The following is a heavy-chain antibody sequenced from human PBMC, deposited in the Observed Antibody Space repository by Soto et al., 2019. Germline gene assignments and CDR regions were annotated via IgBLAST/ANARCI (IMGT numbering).Heavy chain of an antibody. CDR2: MRQDGREE. CDR1: GFTFSSYW. CDR3: ARVPYGGNSLGFDY. J-gene: IGHJ4*02. V-gene: IGHV3-7*04. D-gene: IGHD4-17*01. Sequence: EVQLVDSGGGLVQPGGSLRLSCAASGFTFSSYWMSWVRQTPGKGLEWVATMRQDGREEHYVDFVKGRFTISRDNAKSSLYLQMNSLRAEDTAVYYCARVPYGGNSLGFDYWGQGTLVTVSS.